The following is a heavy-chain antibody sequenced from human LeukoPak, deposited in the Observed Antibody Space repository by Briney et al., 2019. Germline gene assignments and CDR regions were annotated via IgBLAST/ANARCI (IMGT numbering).Heavy chain of an antibody. D-gene: IGHD2-15*01. CDR3: ARDGGLGYCSGGSCSGY. CDR1: GGSISSSNW. V-gene: IGHV4-4*02. J-gene: IGHJ4*02. Sequence: PSETLSPTCAVSGGSISSSNWWSWVRQPPGKGLEWIGEIYHSGSTNYNPSLKSRVTISVDKSKNQFSLKLSSVTAADTAVYYCARDGGLGYCSGGSCSGYWGQGTLVTVSS. CDR2: IYHSGST.